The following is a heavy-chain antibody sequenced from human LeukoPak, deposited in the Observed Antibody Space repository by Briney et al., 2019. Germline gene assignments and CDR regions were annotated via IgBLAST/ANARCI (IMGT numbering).Heavy chain of an antibody. CDR3: AKDATDSGGYYSYFDY. Sequence: GGSLRLSCAASGFTFSSYGMHWVRQAPGKGLEWVAVISYDGSNKYYADSVKGRFTISRDNSKNTLYLQMNSLRAEDTAVYYCAKDATDSGGYYSYFDYWGQGTLVTVSS. J-gene: IGHJ4*02. V-gene: IGHV3-30*18. CDR1: GFTFSSYG. D-gene: IGHD3-22*01. CDR2: ISYDGSNK.